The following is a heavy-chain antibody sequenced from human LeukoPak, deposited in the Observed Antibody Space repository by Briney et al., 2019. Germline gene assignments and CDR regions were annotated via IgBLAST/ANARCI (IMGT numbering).Heavy chain of an antibody. CDR3: AKEGANTVTSKKFFDY. J-gene: IGHJ4*02. D-gene: IGHD4-11*01. CDR1: GYTFTGYY. Sequence: ASVKVSCKASGYTFTGYYMHWVRQAPGQGLEWMGWINPNSGGTNYAQKFQGRVTMTRDTSISTAYMELSRLRSDDTALYYCAKEGANTVTSKKFFDYWGQGTLVTVSS. V-gene: IGHV1-2*02. CDR2: INPNSGGT.